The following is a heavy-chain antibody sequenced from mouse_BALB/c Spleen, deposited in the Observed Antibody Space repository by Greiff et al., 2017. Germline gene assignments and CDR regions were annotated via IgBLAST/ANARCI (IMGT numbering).Heavy chain of an antibody. CDR3: ARSPFYYYGSSSYAMDY. Sequence: VQLQQSAAELARPGASVKMSCKASGYTFTSYTMHWVKQRPGQGLEWIGYINPSSGYTEYNQKFKDKTTLTADKSSSTAYMQLSSLTSEDSAVYYCARSPFYYYGSSSYAMDYWGQGTSVTVSS. D-gene: IGHD1-1*01. CDR1: GYTFTSYT. CDR2: INPSSGYT. V-gene: IGHV1-4*02. J-gene: IGHJ4*01.